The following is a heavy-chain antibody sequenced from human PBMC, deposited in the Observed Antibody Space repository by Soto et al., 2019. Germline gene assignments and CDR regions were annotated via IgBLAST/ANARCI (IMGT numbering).Heavy chain of an antibody. CDR1: GITFNSYA. CDR3: AANRGYNYYYGMDV. J-gene: IGHJ6*02. V-gene: IGHV3-23*01. Sequence: EVQLLESGGGLVQPGGYLRISCAASGITFNSYAMSWVRQAPGKGLEWVSAISGSGGSTYYADSVKGRFTISRDNSKNTLYLQMNSLRAEDTAVYYCAANRGYNYYYGMDVWGQVTTVTVSS. CDR2: ISGSGGST. D-gene: IGHD3-22*01.